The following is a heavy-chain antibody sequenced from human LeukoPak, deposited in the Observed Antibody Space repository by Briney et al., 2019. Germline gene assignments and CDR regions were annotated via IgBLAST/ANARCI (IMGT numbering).Heavy chain of an antibody. CDR3: ASLVVTGNWFDP. J-gene: IGHJ5*02. D-gene: IGHD1-14*01. V-gene: IGHV3-48*03. CDR2: ISSSGSTI. Sequence: GGSLRLSCAASGFTFSSYEMNWVRQAQGKGLEWASYISSSGSTIYYADSVKGRFTISRDNAKNSLYLQMNSLRAEDTAVYYCASLVVTGNWFDPWGQGTLVTVSS. CDR1: GFTFSSYE.